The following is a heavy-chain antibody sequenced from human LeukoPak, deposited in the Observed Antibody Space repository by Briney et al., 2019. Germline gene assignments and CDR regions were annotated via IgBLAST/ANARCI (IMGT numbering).Heavy chain of an antibody. V-gene: IGHV3-23*01. D-gene: IGHD6-6*01. CDR3: AKSLVGPGYYGLAV. Sequence: GGSLRLSCAASGFTFNSYGMNLVRQAPGKGLEWVSGISGSGGSTFYADSVKGRFTVSRDNSKNTIYLLMNSLRAADTAVYYCAKSLVGPGYYGLAVWGQGTTVTVSS. CDR2: ISGSGGST. J-gene: IGHJ6*02. CDR1: GFTFNSYG.